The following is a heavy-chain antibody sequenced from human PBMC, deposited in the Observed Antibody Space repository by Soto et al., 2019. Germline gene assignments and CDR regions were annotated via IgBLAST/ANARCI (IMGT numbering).Heavy chain of an antibody. J-gene: IGHJ4*02. D-gene: IGHD4-17*01. Sequence: SVKVSCKASGGTFSSYTISWVRQAPGQGLEWMGRIIPILGIANYAQKFQGRVTITADKSTSTAYMELSSLRSEDTAVYYCASPTYGDRNPFDYWGQGTLVTVSS. CDR1: GGTFSSYT. CDR2: IIPILGIA. V-gene: IGHV1-69*02. CDR3: ASPTYGDRNPFDY.